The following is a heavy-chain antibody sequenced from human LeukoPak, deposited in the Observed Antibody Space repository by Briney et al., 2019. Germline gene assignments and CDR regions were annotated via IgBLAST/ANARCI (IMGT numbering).Heavy chain of an antibody. CDR2: INHSGST. CDR1: GGSFSGYY. J-gene: IGHJ4*02. V-gene: IGHV4-34*01. D-gene: IGHD6-13*01. Sequence: SETLSLTCAVYGGSFSGYYWSWIRQPPGKGLEWIGEINHSGSTNYNPSLKSRVTISVDTSKNQFSLKLSSVTAADTAVYYCAQSAGTGFDYWGQGTLVTVSS. CDR3: AQSAGTGFDY.